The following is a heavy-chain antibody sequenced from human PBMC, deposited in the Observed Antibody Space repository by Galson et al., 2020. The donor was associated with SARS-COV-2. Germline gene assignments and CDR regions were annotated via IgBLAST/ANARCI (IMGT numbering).Heavy chain of an antibody. CDR2: VYYTGSIF. J-gene: IGHJ5*02. D-gene: IGHD2-21*01. CDR3: AREGVVVTRRRWFDP. Sequence: SETLSLTCTVSGGSIRTTSYYCAWLRQSPGKGLEWIGSVYYTGSIFYYNPSLKSRVTMSVDTSRNQFSLKLTSVTAADTAMYYCAREGVVVTRRRWFDPWDQGTLVTVSS. V-gene: IGHV4-39*02. CDR1: GGSIRTTSYY.